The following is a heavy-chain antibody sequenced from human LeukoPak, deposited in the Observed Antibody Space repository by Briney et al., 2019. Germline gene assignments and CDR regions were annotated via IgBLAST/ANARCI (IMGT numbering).Heavy chain of an antibody. Sequence: GGSLRLSCAASGFTFSSYGMHWVRQAPGKGLEWVAVISYDGSNKYYADSVKGRFTISRDNAKNSLYLQMNSLRVEDTAVYYCARGGSGSYLYYFDYWGQGTLVTVSS. CDR2: ISYDGSNK. CDR3: ARGGSGSYLYYFDY. J-gene: IGHJ4*02. CDR1: GFTFSSYG. D-gene: IGHD3-10*01. V-gene: IGHV3-30*03.